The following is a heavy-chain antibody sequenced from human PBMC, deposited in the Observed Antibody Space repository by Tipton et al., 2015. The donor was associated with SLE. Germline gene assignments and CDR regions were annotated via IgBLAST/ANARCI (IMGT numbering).Heavy chain of an antibody. CDR2: IYYSGST. CDR3: ARLKGRGYYFDY. D-gene: IGHD3-10*01. Sequence: TLSLTCTVSGGSISSSSYYWGWIRQPPGKGLEWIGSIYYSGSTYYNPSLKSRVTISVDTSKNQFSLKLSSVTAADTAVYYCARLKGRGYYFDYWGQGTLVTVSS. CDR1: GGSISSSSYY. J-gene: IGHJ4*02. V-gene: IGHV4-39*01.